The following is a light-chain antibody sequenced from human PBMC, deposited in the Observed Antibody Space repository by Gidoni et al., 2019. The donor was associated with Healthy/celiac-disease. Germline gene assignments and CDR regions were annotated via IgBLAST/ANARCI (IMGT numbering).Light chain of an antibody. V-gene: IGKV4-1*01. CDR1: QSVLYSSNTKNY. Sequence: DIVMTQSPDSLAVSLGERATINCKSSQSVLYSSNTKNYLAWYQQKPGQPPKLLIYWASTRESGVPDRFSGSGSGTDFTLTISSLQAEDVAVYYCQQYYSPPTTFGQXTKLEIK. CDR2: WAS. CDR3: QQYYSPPTT. J-gene: IGKJ2*01.